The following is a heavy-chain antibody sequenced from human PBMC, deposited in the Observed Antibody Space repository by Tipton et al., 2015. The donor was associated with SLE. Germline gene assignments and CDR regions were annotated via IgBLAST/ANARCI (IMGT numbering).Heavy chain of an antibody. J-gene: IGHJ4*02. D-gene: IGHD3-16*01. CDR2: IRADGSNK. Sequence: TLSLTCTVSGGSISSHYWSWIRQPPGKGLEWVAFIRADGSNKDYADSVKGRFTISRDNSKNTLYLQMNRLRVEDTAVYYCAGGTGAYFDHWGQGTLVTVSS. CDR3: AGGTGAYFDH. CDR1: GGSISSHY. V-gene: IGHV3-30*02.